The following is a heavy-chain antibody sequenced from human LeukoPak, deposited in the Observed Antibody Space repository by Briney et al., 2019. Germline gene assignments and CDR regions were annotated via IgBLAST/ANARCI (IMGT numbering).Heavy chain of an antibody. CDR1: GLIFGDYG. Sequence: GGSLRLSCTASGLIFGDYGITWVRQAPGKGLEWVGFIRSEAYGATPEYAASVRGRFTISRDDSQSIAYLQMDSLKSEDTALYYCSRGSHTRGWSDFDFWGQGTLVIVSS. J-gene: IGHJ4*02. V-gene: IGHV3-49*04. CDR2: IRSEAYGATP. D-gene: IGHD6-19*01. CDR3: SRGSHTRGWSDFDF.